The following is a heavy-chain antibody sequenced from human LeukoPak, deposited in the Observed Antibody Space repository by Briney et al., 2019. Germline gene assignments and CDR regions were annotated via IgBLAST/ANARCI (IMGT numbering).Heavy chain of an antibody. Sequence: SETLSLTSTVSGGSISSGSYYWSWIRQPAGKGLEWIGRIYTSGSTNYNPSLKSRVTISVDTSKNQFSLKLSSVTAADTAVYYCARDGRWDYYDSSGYYRYGAYYFDYWGQGTLVTVSS. D-gene: IGHD3-22*01. CDR2: IYTSGST. CDR3: ARDGRWDYYDSSGYYRYGAYYFDY. J-gene: IGHJ4*02. CDR1: GGSISSGSYY. V-gene: IGHV4-61*02.